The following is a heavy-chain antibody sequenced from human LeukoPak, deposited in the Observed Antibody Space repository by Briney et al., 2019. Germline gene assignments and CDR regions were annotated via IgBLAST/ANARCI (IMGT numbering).Heavy chain of an antibody. CDR3: ARRGLVAGIYDLVYGFDL. J-gene: IGHJ3*01. Sequence: GASVEVSCKAAGYSFTTCHMNWVRQAPGQGTEWMGWVNPDNGNTGFAQKFQGRVTITQNSSVTTVYMELSSLTSEDTAVYYCARRGLVAGIYDLVYGFDLWGQGTMVTVSS. CDR2: VNPDNGNT. CDR1: GYSFTTCH. V-gene: IGHV1-8*03. D-gene: IGHD3/OR15-3a*01.